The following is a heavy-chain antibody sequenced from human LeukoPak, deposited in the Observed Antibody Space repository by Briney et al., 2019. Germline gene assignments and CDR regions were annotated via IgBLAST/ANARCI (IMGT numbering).Heavy chain of an antibody. CDR1: GGSISSSNW. V-gene: IGHV4-4*02. D-gene: IGHD3-10*01. Sequence: SETLSLTCAVSGGSISSSNWWSWVRQPPGKGLEWIGEIDHSGTTNYNPSLKSRVTISLDTSKNQFSLKVTSVTAADTAVYYCARSGTYQYSSTSDYWGQGTLVTVSS. J-gene: IGHJ4*02. CDR2: IDHSGTT. CDR3: ARSGTYQYSSTSDY.